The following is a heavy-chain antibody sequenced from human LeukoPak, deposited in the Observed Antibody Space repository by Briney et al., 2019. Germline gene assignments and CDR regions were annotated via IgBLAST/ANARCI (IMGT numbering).Heavy chain of an antibody. CDR3: AREDCSSTSCPTHFDY. D-gene: IGHD2-2*01. V-gene: IGHV3-21*01. Sequence: PGGSLRLSCAASGFTFSSYSMNWVRQAAGKGLEWVSSISSSSSYIYYADSVKGRFTISRDNAKNSLYLQMNSLRAEDTAVYYCAREDCSSTSCPTHFDYWGQGTLVTVSS. J-gene: IGHJ4*02. CDR1: GFTFSSYS. CDR2: ISSSSSYI.